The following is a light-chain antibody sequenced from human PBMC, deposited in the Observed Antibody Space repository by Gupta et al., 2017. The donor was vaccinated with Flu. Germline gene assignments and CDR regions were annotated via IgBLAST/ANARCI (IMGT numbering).Light chain of an antibody. CDR2: WAS. CDR1: QSGFHSFNNKNY. Sequence: DIVMTQSPASLAVSLGERATINCKSSQSGFHSFNNKNYLAWYQQKPGQPPKLLIYWASTRESGVPDRFSGSGSGTDFTLTISSRQAEDVAFYHCQQYDKNPHVTFGGGTKVEIK. CDR3: QQYDKNPHVT. J-gene: IGKJ4*01. V-gene: IGKV4-1*01.